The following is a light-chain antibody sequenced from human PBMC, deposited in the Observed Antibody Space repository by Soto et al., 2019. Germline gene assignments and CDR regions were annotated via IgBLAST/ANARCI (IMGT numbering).Light chain of an antibody. CDR1: SSDVGNYDL. CDR2: EGS. J-gene: IGLJ1*01. CDR3: CPYAGSSTYV. Sequence: QSALTQPASVSGSPGQSITISCTGTSSDVGNYDLVSCYQQLPGKAPKFILYEGSKRPSGVSNRFSGSKSGNTASLTISGLQAEDEADYYCCPYAGSSTYVFGTGTKVTVL. V-gene: IGLV2-23*01.